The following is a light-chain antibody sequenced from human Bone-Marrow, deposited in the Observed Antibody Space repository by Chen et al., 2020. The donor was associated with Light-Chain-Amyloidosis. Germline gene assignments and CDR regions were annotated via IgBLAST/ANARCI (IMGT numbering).Light chain of an antibody. CDR1: SSNIGKNH. J-gene: IGLJ3*02. Sequence: QSILIQPPSASGTAGQWVTMSCSGTSSNIGKNHVYWYQQFPGMAPKLLIYVSDQRSSGVPDRFSASKSGISASRAINGLRSEDEADYYCAAWDDSLTGPVFGGGTKLTVL. V-gene: IGLV1-47*01. CDR2: VSD. CDR3: AAWDDSLTGPV.